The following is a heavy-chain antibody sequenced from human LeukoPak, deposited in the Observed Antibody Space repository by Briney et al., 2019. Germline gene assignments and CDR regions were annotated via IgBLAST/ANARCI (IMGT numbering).Heavy chain of an antibody. J-gene: IGHJ3*02. CDR2: ISYDGSDK. V-gene: IGHV3-33*05. CDR3: ARVRLAFDI. Sequence: SCKASGYTFTGYYMHWVRQAPGKGLEWVALISYDGSDKYYVDSVKGRFTISRDNAKNTLYLQMNSLRAEDTAVYYCARVRLAFDIWGQGTMVTVSS. CDR1: GYTFTGYY.